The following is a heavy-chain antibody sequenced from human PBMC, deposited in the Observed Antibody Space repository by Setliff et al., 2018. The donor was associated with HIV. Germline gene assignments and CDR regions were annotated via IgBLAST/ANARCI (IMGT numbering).Heavy chain of an antibody. J-gene: IGHJ4*02. D-gene: IGHD2-15*01. V-gene: IGHV4-4*07. CDR1: GGSMSPYY. CDR3: ATTLKIVVVVAATIFDY. CDR2: IHTSDTT. Sequence: SETLSLTCTVSGGSMSPYYWVCIRQPAGRGLEWIGRIHTSDTTRYNPSLQSRVAMSVDTSKNQFSLKLTSVSAADTAVYYCATTLKIVVVVAATIFDYWGQGTLVTVSS.